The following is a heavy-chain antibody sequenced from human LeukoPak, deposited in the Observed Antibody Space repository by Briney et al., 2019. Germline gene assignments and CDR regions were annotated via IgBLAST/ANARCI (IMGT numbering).Heavy chain of an antibody. V-gene: IGHV4-39*01. CDR3: TGLDY. CDR2: FYYGGST. CDR1: GDSIGSSSDY. J-gene: IGHJ4*02. Sequence: PSETLSLTCTVSGDSIGSSSDYWGWVRQPPGKGLEWIGSFYYGGSTYYNPSLKSRVTISVDTSKNQFSLELSSVTASDTAIYYCTGLDYWGQGTLVTVSS.